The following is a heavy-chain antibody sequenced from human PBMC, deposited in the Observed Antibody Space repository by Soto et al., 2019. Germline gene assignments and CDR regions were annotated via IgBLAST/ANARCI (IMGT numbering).Heavy chain of an antibody. Sequence: GASVKVSCKASGYTFTSYGISWVRQAPGQGLEWMGWISAYNGNTNYAQKLQGRVTMTTDTSTSTAYMELRSLRSDDTAVYYCAAALGYCSGGSCYWDYYFDYWGQGTLVTVSS. V-gene: IGHV1-18*01. CDR3: AAALGYCSGGSCYWDYYFDY. D-gene: IGHD2-15*01. J-gene: IGHJ4*02. CDR2: ISAYNGNT. CDR1: GYTFTSYG.